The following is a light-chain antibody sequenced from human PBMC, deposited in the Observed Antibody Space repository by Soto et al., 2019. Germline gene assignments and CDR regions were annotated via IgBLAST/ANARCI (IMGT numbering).Light chain of an antibody. CDR2: DVS. CDR3: SSYTSSSTYG. J-gene: IGLJ1*01. CDR1: SSDVGGYNY. Sequence: QSALTQPASVSGSPGQSIAISCTGTSSDVGGYNYVSWYQQHPGKAPKLMVYDVSNRPSGVSNRFSGSKSGNTASLTISGLQAYDEADYYCSSYTSSSTYGFGTGTKLTVL. V-gene: IGLV2-14*01.